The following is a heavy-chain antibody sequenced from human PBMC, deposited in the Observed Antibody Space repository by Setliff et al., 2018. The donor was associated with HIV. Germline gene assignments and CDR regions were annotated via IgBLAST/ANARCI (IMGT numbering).Heavy chain of an antibody. Sequence: SETLSLTCTVSGGSISSDNYYWSWIWQPAGKGLEWIGRMYTSGSTNYNPSLKSRVTISVDTSKNQFSLKLSSVTAADTAVYYCASEAWTSYRSSSGYYYYYMDVRGKGTTVTVSS. D-gene: IGHD6-6*01. CDR3: ASEAWTSYRSSSGYYYYYMDV. CDR2: MYTSGST. CDR1: GGSISSDNYY. J-gene: IGHJ6*03. V-gene: IGHV4-61*02.